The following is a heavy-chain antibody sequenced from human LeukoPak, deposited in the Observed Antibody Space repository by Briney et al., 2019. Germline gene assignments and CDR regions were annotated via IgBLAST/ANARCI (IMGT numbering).Heavy chain of an antibody. CDR3: ARARGSAFDI. D-gene: IGHD2-15*01. CDR2: INHSGST. V-gene: IGHV4-34*01. CDR1: GGSFSGYY. J-gene: IGHJ3*02. Sequence: SETLSLTCAVYGGSFSGYYWSWIRQPPGKGLEWIGEINHSGSTNYNPSLKSRVTISVDTSKNQFSLKLSSVTAADTAVYYCARARGSAFDIWGQGTMVTASS.